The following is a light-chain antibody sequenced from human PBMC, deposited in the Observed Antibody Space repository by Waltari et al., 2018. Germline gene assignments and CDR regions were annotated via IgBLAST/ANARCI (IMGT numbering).Light chain of an antibody. CDR1: QGLGRW. V-gene: IGKV1-12*01. CDR2: AAS. Sequence: DIQMTQSPSSVSASVGDRVTITCRASQGLGRWLAWYQQKPGKAPKFLIYAASSLQSGVPSRFSGSGSGTDFTLTINSLQPEDFAVYYCQQYGSSPWTFGQGTKVEIK. J-gene: IGKJ1*01. CDR3: QQYGSSPWT.